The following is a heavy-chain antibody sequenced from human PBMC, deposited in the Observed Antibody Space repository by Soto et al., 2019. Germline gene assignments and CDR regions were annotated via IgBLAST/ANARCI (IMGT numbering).Heavy chain of an antibody. J-gene: IGHJ4*02. CDR3: TGDGPPFDY. Sequence: QVQLVQSGAELKKPGASVKVSCKASGYTFTTYAISWVRQAPGQGLEWMGWISAYNGNTKYAQNLQGRVTMTTDTSPSTAYVELRSLRSDDMGVYYCTGDGPPFDYWGQGTLVTVSS. CDR2: ISAYNGNT. V-gene: IGHV1-18*03. CDR1: GYTFTTYA.